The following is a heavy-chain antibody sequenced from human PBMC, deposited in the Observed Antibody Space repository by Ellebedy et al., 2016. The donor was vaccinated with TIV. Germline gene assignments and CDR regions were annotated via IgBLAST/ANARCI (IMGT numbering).Heavy chain of an antibody. CDR3: VRLRAAGPGTKSFGWYFDL. D-gene: IGHD6-19*01. CDR2: IYPDDSQT. Sequence: PGGSLRLSCKGSGYTFFGYWNGWARHMPGKGLEWMGSIYPDDSQTKYSPSVQGQVTMSADKSISTAYVVWSSLKASDTAIYYCVRLRAAGPGTKSFGWYFDLWGRGTLVTVSS. J-gene: IGHJ2*01. CDR1: GYTFFGYW. V-gene: IGHV5-51*01.